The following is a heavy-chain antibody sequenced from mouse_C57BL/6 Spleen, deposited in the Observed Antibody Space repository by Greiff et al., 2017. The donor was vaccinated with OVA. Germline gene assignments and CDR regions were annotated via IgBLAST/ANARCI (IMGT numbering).Heavy chain of an antibody. V-gene: IGHV14-4*01. D-gene: IGHD1-1*01. CDR2: IDTENGNT. CDR1: GFNIKDDY. CDR3: TIYYDSCYPAWFAY. J-gene: IGHJ3*01. Sequence: VQLKESGAELVRPGASVKLSCTASGFNIKDDYMHWVKQRPEQGLEWIGWIDTENGNTEYASKFQGRATITADTSYNTAYLQLSSLTSEDTAVYYCTIYYDSCYPAWFAYWGQGTLVTVSA.